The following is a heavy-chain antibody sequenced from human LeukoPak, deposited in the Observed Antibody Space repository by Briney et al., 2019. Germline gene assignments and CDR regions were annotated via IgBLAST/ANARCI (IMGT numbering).Heavy chain of an antibody. Sequence: ASVKVSCKASGYTFTGYYMHWVRQAPGQGLEWMGWINPNSGGTNYAQKFQGWVTMTRDTSISTAYMELSGLRSDDTAVYYCARASTVTNSDFDYWGQGTLVTVSS. CDR2: INPNSGGT. CDR1: GYTFTGYY. J-gene: IGHJ4*02. CDR3: ARASTVTNSDFDY. V-gene: IGHV1-2*04. D-gene: IGHD4-17*01.